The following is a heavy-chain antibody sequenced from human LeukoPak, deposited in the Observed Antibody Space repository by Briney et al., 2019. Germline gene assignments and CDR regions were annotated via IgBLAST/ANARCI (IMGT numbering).Heavy chain of an antibody. D-gene: IGHD2-2*02. CDR1: GYSISSGYY. V-gene: IGHV4-38-2*01. J-gene: IGHJ4*02. CDR2: LYHSGST. CDR3: ARQVYYCSSTSCYITGLFDY. Sequence: SETLSLTCAVSGYSISSGYYWGWIRQPPGKGLEWIGSLYHSGSTYYNPSLKSRVTISVDTSKNQFSLKLSSVTAADTAVYYCARQVYYCSSTSCYITGLFDYWGQGTLVTVSS.